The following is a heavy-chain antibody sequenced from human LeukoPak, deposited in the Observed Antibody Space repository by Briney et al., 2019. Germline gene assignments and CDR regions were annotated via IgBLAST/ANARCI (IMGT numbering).Heavy chain of an antibody. Sequence: SETLSLTCAVYGGSFSGYYWSWIRQPPGKGLEWIGEINHSGSTNYNPSLKSRVTISVDTSKNQFSLKLRSVTAADTAVYYCARGVPGGLLEVIDYWGQGTLVTVSS. CDR3: ARGVPGGLLEVIDY. CDR1: GGSFSGYY. J-gene: IGHJ4*02. D-gene: IGHD3-10*01. V-gene: IGHV4-34*01. CDR2: INHSGST.